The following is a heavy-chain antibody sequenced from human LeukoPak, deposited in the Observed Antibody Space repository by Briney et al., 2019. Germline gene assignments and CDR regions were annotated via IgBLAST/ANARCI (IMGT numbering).Heavy chain of an antibody. Sequence: SSETLSLTCTVSGGSISSYYWSWIRQPPGKGLEWIGYIYYSGSTNYNPSLKSRVTISVDTSKNQFSLKLSSVTAADTAVYYCARRITMVRGVIDAFDIWGQGTVVTVSS. J-gene: IGHJ3*02. D-gene: IGHD3-10*01. CDR3: ARRITMVRGVIDAFDI. CDR1: GGSISSYY. CDR2: IYYSGST. V-gene: IGHV4-59*08.